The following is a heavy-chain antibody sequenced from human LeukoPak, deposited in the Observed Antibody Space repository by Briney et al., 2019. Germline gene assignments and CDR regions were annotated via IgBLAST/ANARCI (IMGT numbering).Heavy chain of an antibody. CDR2: ISASGSAT. J-gene: IGHJ4*02. V-gene: IGHV3-23*01. CDR3: AKDLSLRDFWSGYFDY. D-gene: IGHD3-3*01. CDR1: GFIFSNYG. Sequence: GGSLRLTCAASGFIFSNYGMNWVRQAPGKGLEWVAAISASGSATSYADSVRGRFTISRDNSKSTTYLQMNSLIAEDTAVFYCAKDLSLRDFWSGYFDYWGQGIPVTVSS.